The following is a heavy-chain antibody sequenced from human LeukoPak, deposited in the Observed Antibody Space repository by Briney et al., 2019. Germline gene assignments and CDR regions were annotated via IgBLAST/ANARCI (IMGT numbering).Heavy chain of an antibody. CDR2: IYTSGST. Sequence: SETLSLTCAVYGGSFSGYYWSWIRQPAGKGLEWIGRIYTSGSTNYNPSLKSRVTISVDTSKNQFSLKLSSVTAADTAVYYCAGGYSGYEGDYWGQGTLVTVSS. J-gene: IGHJ4*02. CDR1: GGSFSGYY. CDR3: AGGYSGYEGDY. D-gene: IGHD5-12*01. V-gene: IGHV4-59*10.